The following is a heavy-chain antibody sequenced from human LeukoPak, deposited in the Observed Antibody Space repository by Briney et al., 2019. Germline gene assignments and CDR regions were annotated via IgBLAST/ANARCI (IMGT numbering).Heavy chain of an antibody. J-gene: IGHJ4*02. CDR2: IYYSGST. V-gene: IGHV4-39*01. D-gene: IGHD6-13*01. CDR3: ASFSSSWSILDY. CDR1: GCSISSSSYY. Sequence: SETLSLTCTVSGCSISSSSYYCGWIPQPPGKGLDWIGSIYYSGSTYYKPYIKSRVTISVDTSKNQFSLKLSSVTAADTAVYYCASFSSSWSILDYWGQGTLVTVSS.